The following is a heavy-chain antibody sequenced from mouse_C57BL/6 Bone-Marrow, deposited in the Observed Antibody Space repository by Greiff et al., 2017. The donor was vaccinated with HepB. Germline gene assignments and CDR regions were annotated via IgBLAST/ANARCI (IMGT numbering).Heavy chain of an antibody. V-gene: IGHV14-4*01. J-gene: IGHJ2*01. CDR3: TELRLNY. CDR1: GFNIKDDY. D-gene: IGHD3-2*02. Sequence: EVHLVESGAELVRPGASVKLFCTASGFNIKDDYMHWVKQRPEQGLEWIGWIDPENGDTEYASKFQGKATITADTSSNTAYLQLSSLTSEDTAVYYCTELRLNYWGQGTTLTVSS. CDR2: IDPENGDT.